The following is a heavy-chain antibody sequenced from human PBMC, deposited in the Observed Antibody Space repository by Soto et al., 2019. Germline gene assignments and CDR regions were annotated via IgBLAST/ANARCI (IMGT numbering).Heavy chain of an antibody. V-gene: IGHV3-30-3*01. CDR3: ASRSVPGYSYGEGFDY. J-gene: IGHJ4*02. Sequence: QVQLVESGGAVVQPGWSLRLSCAASGFTFSTYTMHWVRQAPGKGLEWVALIVYDGGKIHYADSVKGRFTISRDNSKNTLSLQMNSLTAEDTGIYYCASRSVPGYSYGEGFDYWGQGTLVTVSS. D-gene: IGHD5-18*01. CDR1: GFTFSTYT. CDR2: IVYDGGKI.